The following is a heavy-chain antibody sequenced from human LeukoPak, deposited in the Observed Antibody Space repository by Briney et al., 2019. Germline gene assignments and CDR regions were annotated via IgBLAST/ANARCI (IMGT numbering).Heavy chain of an antibody. J-gene: IGHJ3*02. CDR3: TRDRTYYYDSSAFTDAFDI. Sequence: PGGSLRLSCTASGFTFGDYAMSWFRQAPGKGLEWVGFIRSKAYGGTTEYAASVKGRFTISRDDSKSIAYLQMNSLKTEGTAVYYCTRDRTYYYDSSAFTDAFDIWGQGTMVTVSS. D-gene: IGHD3-22*01. V-gene: IGHV3-49*03. CDR1: GFTFGDYA. CDR2: IRSKAYGGTT.